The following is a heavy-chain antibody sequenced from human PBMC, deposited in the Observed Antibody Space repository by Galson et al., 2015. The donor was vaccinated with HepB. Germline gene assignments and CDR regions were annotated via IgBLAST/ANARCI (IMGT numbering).Heavy chain of an antibody. J-gene: IGHJ4*02. CDR3: AKDTVVVPAATYYFDY. CDR1: GFTFSSYA. D-gene: IGHD2-2*01. CDR2: ISGSGGST. Sequence: SLRLSCAASGFTFSSYAMSWVRQAPGKGLEWVSGISGSGGSTYYADSVKGRFTISRENSKNTLYLQMNSLRAEDTAVYYCAKDTVVVPAATYYFDYCCQVTLFSVSS. V-gene: IGHV3-23*01.